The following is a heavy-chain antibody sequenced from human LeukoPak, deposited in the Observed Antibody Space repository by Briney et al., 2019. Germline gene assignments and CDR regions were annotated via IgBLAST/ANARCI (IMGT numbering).Heavy chain of an antibody. J-gene: IGHJ6*03. Sequence: RSLSLSFTGSGFPFSSHWMSWVRPAPGRGLEWVANIKEDGSETYYLDSVKGRFTISRDDSKNAVSLQMTSLRSEDTAMYYCARKRRDGVTGTRYYMDVWGKGTTVTVSS. D-gene: IGHD1-20*01. CDR1: GFPFSSHW. CDR2: IKEDGSET. V-gene: IGHV3-7*01. CDR3: ARKRRDGVTGTRYYMDV.